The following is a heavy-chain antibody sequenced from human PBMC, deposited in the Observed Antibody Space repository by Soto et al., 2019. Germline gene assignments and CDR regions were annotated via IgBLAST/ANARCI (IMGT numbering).Heavy chain of an antibody. D-gene: IGHD2-15*01. CDR3: ARGDPSGGNPRVYYYYYGMDV. V-gene: IGHV1-69*01. CDR2: IIPIFGTA. CDR1: GGTFSSYA. Sequence: QVQLVQSGAEVKKPGSSVKVSCKASGGTFSSYAISWVRQAPGQGLEWMGGIIPIFGTANYAQKFQGRVTITADESTSTAYMELSRLRSEDTAVYYCARGDPSGGNPRVYYYYYGMDVWGQGTTVTVSS. J-gene: IGHJ6*02.